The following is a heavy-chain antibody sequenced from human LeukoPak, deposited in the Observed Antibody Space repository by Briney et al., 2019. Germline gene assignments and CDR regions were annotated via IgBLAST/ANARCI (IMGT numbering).Heavy chain of an antibody. J-gene: IGHJ4*02. CDR3: TTDGMDYDSSFDY. D-gene: IGHD3-22*01. V-gene: IGHV3-23*01. CDR1: GFTFSSYA. CDR2: ISGSGGST. Sequence: QPGGSLRLSCAASGFTFSSYAMSWVRQAPGKGLEWVSAISGSGGSTYYADSVKGRFTISRDNSKNTLYLQMNSLKTEDTAVYYCTTDGMDYDSSFDYWGQGTLVTVSS.